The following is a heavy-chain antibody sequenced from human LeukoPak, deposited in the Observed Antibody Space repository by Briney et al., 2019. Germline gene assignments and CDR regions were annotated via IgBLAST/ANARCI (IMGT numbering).Heavy chain of an antibody. CDR2: ISAYNGNT. V-gene: IGHV1-18*04. CDR3: ARFSAPTTVDY. Sequence: ASVKVSCKASGYTFTGYYMHWVRQAPGQGLEWMGWISAYNGNTNYAQKLQGRVTMTTDTSTSTAYMELRSLRSDDTAVYYCARFSAPTTVDYWGQGTLVTVSS. J-gene: IGHJ4*02. CDR1: GYTFTGYY. D-gene: IGHD4-17*01.